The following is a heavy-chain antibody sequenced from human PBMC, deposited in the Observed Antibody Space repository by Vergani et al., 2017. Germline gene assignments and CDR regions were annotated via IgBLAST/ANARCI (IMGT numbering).Heavy chain of an antibody. CDR1: GGSISSSSYY. J-gene: IGHJ6*02. CDR3: ASWVGSTVDYYGMDV. V-gene: IGHV4-39*01. CDR2: IYYSGST. D-gene: IGHD1-7*01. Sequence: QLQLQESGPGLVKPSETLSLTCTVSGGSISSSSYYWGWIRQPPGQGLEWIGSIYYSGSTYYNPSLKSRVTISVDTSKNQFSLKLSSVTAADTAVYYCASWVGSTVDYYGMDVWGQGTTVTVSS.